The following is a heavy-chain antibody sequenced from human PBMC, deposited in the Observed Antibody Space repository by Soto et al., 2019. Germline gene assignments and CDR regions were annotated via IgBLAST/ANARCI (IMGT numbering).Heavy chain of an antibody. J-gene: IGHJ6*02. CDR2: IDWDDDK. CDR1: GFSLSTSGVC. V-gene: IGHV2-70*01. CDR3: ARIGIAEAAEYYYGMDV. D-gene: IGHD6-13*01. Sequence: GSGPTLVNPTQTLTLTCTFSGFSLSTSGVCVSWIRQPPGKALEWLALIDWDDDKYYSTSLKTRLTISKDTSKNQVVLTMTNMDPVDTAKYYCARIGIAEAAEYYYGMDVWGQGTTVTVSS.